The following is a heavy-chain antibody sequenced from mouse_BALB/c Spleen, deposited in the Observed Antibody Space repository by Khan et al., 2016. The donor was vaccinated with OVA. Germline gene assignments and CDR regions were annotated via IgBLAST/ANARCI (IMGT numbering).Heavy chain of an antibody. J-gene: IGHJ2*01. CDR2: TNPTNGRT. V-gene: IGHV1S81*02. CDR3: ARIKKIVATYFDY. D-gene: IGHD1-1*01. CDR1: GYTFTSYW. Sequence: QVQLQQSGAELVKAGASVKMSCKASGYTFTSYWVHWVKQRLGQGLEWFAETNPTNGRTYYNEKFKSKATLTVDKSSSTAYMLLSGPTFEDSAVYYCARIKKIVATYFDYWGQGTTRTVSS.